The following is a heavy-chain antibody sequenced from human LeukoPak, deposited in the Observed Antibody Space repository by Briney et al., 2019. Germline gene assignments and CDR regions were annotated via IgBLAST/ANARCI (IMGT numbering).Heavy chain of an antibody. CDR2: IIPIFGTA. CDR3: ASGVTAESHYYYGMDV. J-gene: IGHJ6*02. Sequence: GASVKVSCKASGGTFSSYAISWVRQAPGQGLEWMGGIIPIFGTANYAQKFQGRVTITADESTSTAYMELSSLRSEDTAVYYCASGVTAESHYYYGMDVWGQGTTVTVSS. V-gene: IGHV1-69*13. D-gene: IGHD2-21*02. CDR1: GGTFSSYA.